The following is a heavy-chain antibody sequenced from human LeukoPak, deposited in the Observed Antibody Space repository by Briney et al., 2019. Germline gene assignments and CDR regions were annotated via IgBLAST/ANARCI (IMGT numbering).Heavy chain of an antibody. V-gene: IGHV1-2*02. CDR2: INPNSGGT. J-gene: IGHJ3*02. Sequence: GASVKVSYKASGYTFTGYYMHWVRQAPGQGLEWMGWINPNSGGTNYAQKFQGRVTMTRDTSISTAYMELSRLRSDDTAVYYCARGRGGTGYSSSWGAFDIWGQGTMVTVSS. CDR1: GYTFTGYY. CDR3: ARGRGGTGYSSSWGAFDI. D-gene: IGHD6-13*01.